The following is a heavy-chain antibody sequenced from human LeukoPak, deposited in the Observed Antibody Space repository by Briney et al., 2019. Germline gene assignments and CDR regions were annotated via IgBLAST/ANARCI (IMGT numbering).Heavy chain of an antibody. CDR3: ASGPWELDF. D-gene: IGHD1-26*01. CDR1: GGSISNHD. CDR2: MSGTGSWST. J-gene: IGHJ4*02. Sequence: PETLSLTCSVSGGSISNHDRAWIRQPPGKGLELNGYMSGTGSWSTYYSPSLASRVTISVDTSKNQFSLKLNSVVAADTAVYYCASGPWELDFWGRGILVTVSS. V-gene: IGHV4-59*08.